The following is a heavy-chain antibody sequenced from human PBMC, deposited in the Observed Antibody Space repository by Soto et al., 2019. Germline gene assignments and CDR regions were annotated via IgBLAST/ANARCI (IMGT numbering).Heavy chain of an antibody. Sequence: QVQLVESGGGVVQPGRSLRLSCAASGFTFSSYGMHWVRQAPGKGLEWVAVIWYDGSNKYYADSVKGRFTISRDNFKNTLYLQMNSLRAEDTAVYYCARISGRWDYYYGMDVWGQGTTVTVSS. V-gene: IGHV3-33*01. D-gene: IGHD2-15*01. CDR3: ARISGRWDYYYGMDV. CDR2: IWYDGSNK. J-gene: IGHJ6*02. CDR1: GFTFSSYG.